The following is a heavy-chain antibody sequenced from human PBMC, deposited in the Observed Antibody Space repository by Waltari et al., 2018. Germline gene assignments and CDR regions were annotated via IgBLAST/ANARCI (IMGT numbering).Heavy chain of an antibody. CDR2: XXXTRNNFAT. Sequence: VESGGGLVQPGGSLKLLCAXAGFTFGASXXXWARQASGKGLXWLGRXXXTRNNFATVYXXSVXXXFXISRDDSKNMAYLQMNXLXTEDTALYXCATEGXXXXYDALDXWGXGXMVTXSS. V-gene: IGHV3-73*02. J-gene: IGHJ3*02. CDR1: GFTFGASX. D-gene: IGHD2-21*01. CDR3: ATEGXXXXYDALDX.